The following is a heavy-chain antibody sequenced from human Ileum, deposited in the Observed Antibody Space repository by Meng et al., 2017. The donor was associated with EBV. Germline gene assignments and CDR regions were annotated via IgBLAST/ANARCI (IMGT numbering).Heavy chain of an antibody. V-gene: IGHV4-39*01. J-gene: IGHJ4*02. Sequence: QLQASGPGLWNPSGRLSPTCSVSGGSISSSSYYWAWIRQPPGEGLEWIGSVVYSGTTYYTSSLKSRVSISVDTSKNQFSLKLSSVTAADTAVYYCARHHHSPTFDYWGQGTLVTVSS. CDR1: GGSISSSSYY. D-gene: IGHD1-14*01. CDR2: VVYSGTT. CDR3: ARHHHSPTFDY.